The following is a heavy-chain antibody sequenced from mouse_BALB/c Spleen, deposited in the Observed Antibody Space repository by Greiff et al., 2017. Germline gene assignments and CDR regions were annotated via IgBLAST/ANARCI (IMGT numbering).Heavy chain of an antibody. V-gene: IGHV2-6-7*01. CDR2: IWGDGST. CDR3: ATYRYDTWFAY. CDR1: GFSLTGYG. J-gene: IGHJ3*01. Sequence: VQVVESGPGLVAPSQSLSITCTVSGFSLTGYGVNWVRQPPGKGLEWLGMIWGDGSTDYNSALKSRLSISKDNSKSQVFLKMNSLQTDDTARYYCATYRYDTWFAYWGQGTLVTVSA. D-gene: IGHD2-14*01.